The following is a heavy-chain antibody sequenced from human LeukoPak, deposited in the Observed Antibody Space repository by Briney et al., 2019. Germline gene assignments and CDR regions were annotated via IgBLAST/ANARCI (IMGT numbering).Heavy chain of an antibody. CDR3: AKNRGANAGNFDY. J-gene: IGHJ4*02. CDR1: GFTFSDYY. D-gene: IGHD2/OR15-2a*01. Sequence: GGSLRLSCAASGFTFSDYYMSWIRQAPGKGLEWVSYISSSGNTIYYADSVKGRFTISRDNARNSLHLQMNSLRADDTAVYYWAKNRGANAGNFDYRGPGNPVNGSS. V-gene: IGHV3-11*01. CDR2: ISSSGNTI.